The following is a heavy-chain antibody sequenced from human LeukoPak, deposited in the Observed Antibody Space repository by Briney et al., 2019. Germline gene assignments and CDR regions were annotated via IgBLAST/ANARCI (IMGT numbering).Heavy chain of an antibody. J-gene: IGHJ4*02. CDR1: GFTFSSYA. CDR2: ISYDGSNK. CDR3: ARMGIAAAGTPIDY. D-gene: IGHD6-13*01. Sequence: GGSLRLSCAASGFTFSSYAMHWVRQAPGKGLEWVAVISYDGSNKYYADSVKGRFTISRDNSKNTLYLQMNSLRAEDTAVYYCARMGIAAAGTPIDYWGQGTLVTVSS. V-gene: IGHV3-30*04.